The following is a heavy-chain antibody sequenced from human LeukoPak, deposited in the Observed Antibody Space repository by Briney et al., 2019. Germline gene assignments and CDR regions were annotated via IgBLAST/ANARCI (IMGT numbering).Heavy chain of an antibody. V-gene: IGHV3-23*01. J-gene: IGHJ3*02. CDR2: ISGSGAGK. Sequence: GGTLRLPCAASGFTFSTYAMTWVRQAPGKGLEWVSSISGSGAGKFYAAPVKGRFTTSRDNSKNTLFVQMNNLRAEDTAVYYCAKAAYGDYAGAFDIWGQGTMVIVSS. D-gene: IGHD4-17*01. CDR3: AKAAYGDYAGAFDI. CDR1: GFTFSTYA.